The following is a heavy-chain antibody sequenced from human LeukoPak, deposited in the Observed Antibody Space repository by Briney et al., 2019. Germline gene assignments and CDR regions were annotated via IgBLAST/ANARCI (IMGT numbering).Heavy chain of an antibody. CDR1: GFTFSSYW. J-gene: IGHJ4*02. V-gene: IGHV3-7*04. CDR3: ARVSSSAYFDY. Sequence: PGGSLRLSCAASGFTFSSYWMSWVRQAPGKGLEWVANINQDGSEKYYVDSVKDRFTISRDNAKNSLYLQMNSLRAEDTAVYYCARVSSSAYFDYWGQGTLVTVSS. D-gene: IGHD3-22*01. CDR2: INQDGSEK.